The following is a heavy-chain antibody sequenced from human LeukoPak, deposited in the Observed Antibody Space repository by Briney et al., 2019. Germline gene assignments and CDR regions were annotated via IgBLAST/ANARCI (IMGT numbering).Heavy chain of an antibody. CDR1: GYTFTSYG. D-gene: IGHD3-10*01. V-gene: IGHV1-2*02. CDR2: INPNSGGT. J-gene: IGHJ5*02. Sequence: GASVKVSCKASGYTFTSYGISWVRQAPGQGLEWMGWINPNSGGTNYAQKFQGRVTMTRDTSITTAYMELSRLISDDTAVYYCARSPAPDMVRGVIYAYNWFDPWGHGTLVTVSS. CDR3: ARSPAPDMVRGVIYAYNWFDP.